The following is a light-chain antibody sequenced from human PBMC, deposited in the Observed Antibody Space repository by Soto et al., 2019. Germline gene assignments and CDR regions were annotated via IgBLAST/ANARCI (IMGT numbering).Light chain of an antibody. CDR3: TSYAGRNTYV. CDR1: KNDIGVYAF. J-gene: IGLJ1*01. Sequence: QSALTQPPSASGSPGQTVTISCTGTKNDIGVYAFVSWYQHHPGTAHLLIIDEVVQPPAGVADRFSGSKAGNTASLTVSGHQAAEEADYFCTSYAGRNTYVFGSGTKLTVL. V-gene: IGLV2-8*01. CDR2: EVV.